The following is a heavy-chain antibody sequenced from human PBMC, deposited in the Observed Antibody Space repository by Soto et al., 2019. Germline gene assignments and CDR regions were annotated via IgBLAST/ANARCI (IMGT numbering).Heavy chain of an antibody. J-gene: IGHJ6*02. V-gene: IGHV4-34*01. D-gene: IGHD6-13*01. Sequence: SETLSLTCAVYGGSFSGYYWSWIRQPPGKGLEWIGEINHSGSTNYNPSLKSRVTISVDTSKNQFSLKLSSVTAADTAVYYCARGPSSWRYYYYGMDVWGQGTTVTVSS. CDR1: GGSFSGYY. CDR3: ARGPSSWRYYYYGMDV. CDR2: INHSGST.